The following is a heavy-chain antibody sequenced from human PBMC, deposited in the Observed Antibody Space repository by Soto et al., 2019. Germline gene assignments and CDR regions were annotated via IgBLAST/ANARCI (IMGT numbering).Heavy chain of an antibody. V-gene: IGHV3-23*01. D-gene: IGHD3-16*02. CDR1: GFPFTTYA. Sequence: GGSLRFSCEASGFPFTTYAMSWVRQAPGKGLERVSGISGSGDRTHYIDSVKGRFTISRDNYKNTLYLQMSSLRAEDTAVYYCAKASTYEYVWGSYRYYFNYWGQGTLVTVSS. CDR2: ISGSGDRT. CDR3: AKASTYEYVWGSYRYYFNY. J-gene: IGHJ4*02.